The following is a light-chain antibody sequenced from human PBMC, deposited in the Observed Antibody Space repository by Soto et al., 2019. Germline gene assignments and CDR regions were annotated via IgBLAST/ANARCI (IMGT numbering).Light chain of an antibody. CDR2: DAS. Sequence: EIVLTQSPATLSLSPGERATLSCRASQSVRSYLAWYQQKPGQATRLLIHDASNGATGIPARFSGSGSGTDSTLTTSSLEPEDFAADDVHQRSNWPRTFGQGTKVEIK. CDR3: HQRSNWPRT. V-gene: IGKV3-11*01. CDR1: QSVRSY. J-gene: IGKJ1*01.